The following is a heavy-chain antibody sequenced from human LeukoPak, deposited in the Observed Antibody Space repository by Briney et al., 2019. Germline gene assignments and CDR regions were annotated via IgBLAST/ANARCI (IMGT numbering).Heavy chain of an antibody. J-gene: IGHJ4*02. CDR1: GFTFSSYA. V-gene: IGHV3-23*01. D-gene: IGHD3-16*01. CDR3: AKDPPYVSWHFDY. CDR2: ITNSGGTT. Sequence: GGSLRLSCAASGFTFSSYAMSWVRQAPGKGLEWVSAITNSGGTTYYADSVKGRFTISRDNSKNTLYLQMNSLRAEDTAVYYCAKDPPYVSWHFDYWGQGTLVTVSS.